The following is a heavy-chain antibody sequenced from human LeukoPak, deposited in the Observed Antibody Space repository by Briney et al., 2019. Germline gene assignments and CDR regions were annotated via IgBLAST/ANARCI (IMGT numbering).Heavy chain of an antibody. Sequence: PSETLSLTCTVSGGSISSGGYYWSWIRQHPGTGLEWIGYIYYSGSTYYNPSLKSRVTISVDTSKNQFSLKLSSVTAADTAVYYCARGGSSSWYGGFGSHYFDYWGQGTLVTVSS. J-gene: IGHJ4*02. CDR2: IYYSGST. CDR1: GGSISSGGYY. CDR3: ARGGSSSWYGGFGSHYFDY. D-gene: IGHD6-13*01. V-gene: IGHV4-31*03.